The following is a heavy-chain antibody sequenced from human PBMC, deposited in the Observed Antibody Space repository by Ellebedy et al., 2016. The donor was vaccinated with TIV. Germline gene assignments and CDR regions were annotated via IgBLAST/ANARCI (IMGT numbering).Heavy chain of an antibody. Sequence: PGGSLRLSCAASGFTFSSYSMNWVRQAPGKGLEWVSSISSSSSYIYYADSVKGRFTISRDNAKNSLYLQMNSLRAEDTAVYYCARGFGYSGYDGDAFDIWGQGTMVTVSS. CDR2: ISSSSSYI. V-gene: IGHV3-21*01. J-gene: IGHJ3*02. D-gene: IGHD5-12*01. CDR1: GFTFSSYS. CDR3: ARGFGYSGYDGDAFDI.